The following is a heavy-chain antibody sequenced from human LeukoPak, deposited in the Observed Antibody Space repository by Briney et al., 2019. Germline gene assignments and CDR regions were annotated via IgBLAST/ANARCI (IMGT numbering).Heavy chain of an antibody. CDR3: AREVVSSPSYFDS. CDR2: FYKGDST. D-gene: IGHD2-15*01. Sequence: GGSLRLSCAASGFSVSNSYMYWVRQAPGKGLEWVSFFYKGDSTYYAESVRGRFTISRDNSKNTLYLLMNSLIPEDTAVHYCAREVVSSPSYFDSWGQGTLVTVSS. CDR1: GFSVSNSY. V-gene: IGHV3-53*01. J-gene: IGHJ4*02.